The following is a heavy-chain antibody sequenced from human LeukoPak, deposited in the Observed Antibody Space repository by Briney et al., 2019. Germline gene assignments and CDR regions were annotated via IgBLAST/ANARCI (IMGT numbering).Heavy chain of an antibody. CDR3: ARVRLSGTYLDAFDI. J-gene: IGHJ3*02. CDR1: GGSVSSYY. V-gene: IGHV4-59*02. Sequence: PSETLSLTCTVSGGSVSSYYWSWIRQPPGKGLEWIGYIYYSGSTNYNPSLKSRVTITVDTSKNQFSLKLNSITTADTAVYYCARVRLSGTYLDAFDIWGQGTMVTVSS. CDR2: IYYSGST. D-gene: IGHD1-26*01.